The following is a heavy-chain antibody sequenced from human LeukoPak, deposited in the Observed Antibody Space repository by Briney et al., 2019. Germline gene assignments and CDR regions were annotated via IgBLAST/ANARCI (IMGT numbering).Heavy chain of an antibody. D-gene: IGHD6-13*01. CDR1: GFTFXRYX. CDR3: ARLTSSWSIDY. Sequence: GGSLRLSCAPSGFTFXRYXXHXVXQXPGXXLXWVAVISYDGNNVYYEGSVKGRFTISRDNSKNTLYLEMNSLRAEDTAVYFCARLTSSWSIDYWGQGTLVTVSS. J-gene: IGHJ4*02. CDR2: ISYDGNNV. V-gene: IGHV3-33*01.